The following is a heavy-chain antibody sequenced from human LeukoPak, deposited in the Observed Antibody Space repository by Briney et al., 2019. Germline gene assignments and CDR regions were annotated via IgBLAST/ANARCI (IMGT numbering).Heavy chain of an antibody. CDR1: GFTFSSYA. J-gene: IGHJ4*02. CDR3: AKDGITIFGVAYGLGY. V-gene: IGHV3-23*01. D-gene: IGHD3-3*01. Sequence: PGGSQRLSCAASGFTFSSYAMSWVRQAPGKGLEWVSAISGSGGSTYYADSVKGRFTISRDNSKNTLYLQMNSLRAEDTAVYYCAKDGITIFGVAYGLGYWGQGTLVTVSS. CDR2: ISGSGGST.